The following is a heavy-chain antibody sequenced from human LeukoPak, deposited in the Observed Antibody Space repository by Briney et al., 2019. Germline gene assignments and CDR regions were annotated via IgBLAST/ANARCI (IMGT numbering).Heavy chain of an antibody. CDR3: AAQYSGYVRLDY. D-gene: IGHD5-12*01. J-gene: IGHJ4*02. CDR1: GGSFSGYY. V-gene: IGHV4-34*01. CDR2: ISHSGST. Sequence: PSETLSLTCAVYGGSFSGYYWSWIRQPPGKGLEWIGEISHSGSTNYNPPLRSRVTISVDTSKNQFSLKLSSVTAADTAVYYCAAQYSGYVRLDYWGQGTLATVSS.